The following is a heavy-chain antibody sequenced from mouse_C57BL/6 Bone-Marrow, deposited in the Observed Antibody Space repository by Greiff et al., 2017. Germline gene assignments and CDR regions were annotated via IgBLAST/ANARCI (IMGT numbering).Heavy chain of an antibody. CDR2: FNPNYGTT. Sequence: VQLQQSGPELLAPGASVMISCRASGYSFTDYNMNWVKQSNGRSLAWIGVFNPNYGTTSSNQKFKGKATLPVDLSSTTAYLPLTSLPSAYSAVRYCVINYHGRSQAYCDVWRTGGTVT. CDR3: VINYHGRSQAYCDV. V-gene: IGHV1-39*01. J-gene: IGHJ1*03. D-gene: IGHD1-1*01. CDR1: GYSFTDYN.